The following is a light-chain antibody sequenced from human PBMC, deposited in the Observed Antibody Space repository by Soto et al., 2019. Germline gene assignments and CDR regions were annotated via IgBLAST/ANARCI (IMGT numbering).Light chain of an antibody. CDR1: SSNIGSHT. J-gene: IGLJ3*02. CDR2: GND. V-gene: IGLV1-44*01. Sequence: QSVLTQPPSASGTPGQRVAISCSGSSSNIGSHTVNWYQQLPGTAPKLLFYGNDQRPSGVPDRFSGSKSGTSASLAISGLQSEDEVDYYCAAWDDSLNGPVFGGGTKLTVL. CDR3: AAWDDSLNGPV.